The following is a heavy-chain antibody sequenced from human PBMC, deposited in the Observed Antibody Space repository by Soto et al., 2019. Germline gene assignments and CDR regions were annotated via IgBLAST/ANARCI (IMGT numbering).Heavy chain of an antibody. CDR3: AKEGSGYYLYYFDY. D-gene: IGHD3-22*01. V-gene: IGHV3-9*01. CDR1: GFTFDDYA. CDR2: ISWNSGSI. Sequence: PGGSLRLSCAASGFTFDDYAMHWVRQAPGKGLEWVSGISWNSGSIGYADSVKGRFTISRDNAKNSLYLQMNSLRAEDTALYYCAKEGSGYYLYYFDYWGQGTLVTVSS. J-gene: IGHJ4*02.